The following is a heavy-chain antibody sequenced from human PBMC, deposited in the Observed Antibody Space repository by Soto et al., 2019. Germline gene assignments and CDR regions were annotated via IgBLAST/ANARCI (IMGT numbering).Heavy chain of an antibody. D-gene: IGHD2-15*01. J-gene: IGHJ6*03. Sequence: GGSLRLSCAASGFTFSSYSMNWVRQAPGKGLEWVSSISSSSYIYYADSVKGRFTISRDNAKNSLYLQMNSLRAEDTAVYYCARDHGYCSGGSCYSHYYYYMDGWGKGTTVTVAS. CDR1: GFTFSSYS. CDR2: ISSSSYI. V-gene: IGHV3-21*01. CDR3: ARDHGYCSGGSCYSHYYYYMDG.